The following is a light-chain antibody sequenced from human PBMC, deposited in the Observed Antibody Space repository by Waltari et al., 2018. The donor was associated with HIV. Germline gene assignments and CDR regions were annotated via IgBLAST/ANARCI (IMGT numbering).Light chain of an antibody. CDR1: QSVSSTY. CDR2: AAS. J-gene: IGKJ2*01. CDR3: QQYGSSPYT. V-gene: IGKV3-20*01. Sequence: EIVLTQSPGTLSLSPGERGTLSCRASQSVSSTYLAWYQQKPGQAPRLLIYAASKRATGIPDRFSGSGSGTDFSLTINKLEPEDFEVYWCQQYGSSPYTFGRGTILEI.